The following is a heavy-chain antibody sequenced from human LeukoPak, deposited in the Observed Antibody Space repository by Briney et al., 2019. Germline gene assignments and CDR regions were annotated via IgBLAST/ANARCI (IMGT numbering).Heavy chain of an antibody. D-gene: IGHD3-9*01. CDR3: ARARVLRYFDWLGSSDAFDI. J-gene: IGHJ3*02. CDR1: GYTFTSYG. Sequence: SVKVSCKASGYTFTSYGISWVRQAPGQGLEWMGRIIPILGIANYAQKFQGRVTITADKSTSTAYMELSSLRSEDTAVYYCARARVLRYFDWLGSSDAFDIWGQGTMVTVSS. CDR2: IIPILGIA. V-gene: IGHV1-69*04.